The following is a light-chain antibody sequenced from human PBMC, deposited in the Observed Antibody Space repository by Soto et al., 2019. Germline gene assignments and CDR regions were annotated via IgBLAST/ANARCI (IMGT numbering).Light chain of an antibody. J-gene: IGLJ1*01. V-gene: IGLV2-14*03. CDR1: SSDVGGYNY. CDR3: SSYTTSNTRQIV. Sequence: SVLNQPASVSGSPGQSINISCTGTSSDVGGYNYVSWYQHHPGKAPKLIIYDVSNRPSGVSNPFSGSKSGNTASLTISGLQPEDEADYYCSSYTTSNTRQIVFGTGTKVTVL. CDR2: DVS.